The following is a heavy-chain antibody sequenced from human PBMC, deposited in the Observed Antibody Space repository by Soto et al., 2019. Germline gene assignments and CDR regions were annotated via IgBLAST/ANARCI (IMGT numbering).Heavy chain of an antibody. J-gene: IGHJ4*02. CDR2: ISGSGGST. D-gene: IGHD4-4*01. CDR1: GFTFSSYA. CDR3: AKDLGVTTPIRQYYFDY. V-gene: IGHV3-23*01. Sequence: LRLSCAASGFTFSSYAMSWVRQAPGKGLEWVSAISGSGGSTYYADSVKGRFTISRDNSKNTLYLQMNSLRAEDTAVYYCAKDLGVTTPIRQYYFDYWGQGTLVTVSS.